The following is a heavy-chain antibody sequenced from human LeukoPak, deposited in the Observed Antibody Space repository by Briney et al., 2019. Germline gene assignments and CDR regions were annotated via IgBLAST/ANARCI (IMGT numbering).Heavy chain of an antibody. D-gene: IGHD3-10*01. V-gene: IGHV1-69*13. CDR3: ARDGIEYGSGNFYSIGIDV. CDR2: IIPIFGTA. Sequence: SVKVSCKASGGTFSSYAISWVRQAPGQGLEWMGGIIPIFGTANYAQKFQGRVTITADESTSTAYMELSSLRSEDTAVYYCARDGIEYGSGNFYSIGIDVWGQGTTVTVSS. CDR1: GGTFSSYA. J-gene: IGHJ6*02.